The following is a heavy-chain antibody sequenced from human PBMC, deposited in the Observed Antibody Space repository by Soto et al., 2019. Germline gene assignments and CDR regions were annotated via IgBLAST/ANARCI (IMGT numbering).Heavy chain of an antibody. Sequence: QVQLQESGPGLVKPSQTLSLTCTVSGDSMNSDDYYWSWIRQTPGKGLEWIGYFHYSGSTYYNPSLKCRLTLSVDTSTHQLSLKLSSLTAADTAVYYCARGNLYGDFYYFDYWGQGTLVTVSS. J-gene: IGHJ4*02. D-gene: IGHD4-17*01. CDR3: ARGNLYGDFYYFDY. CDR1: GDSMNSDDYY. V-gene: IGHV4-30-4*01. CDR2: FHYSGST.